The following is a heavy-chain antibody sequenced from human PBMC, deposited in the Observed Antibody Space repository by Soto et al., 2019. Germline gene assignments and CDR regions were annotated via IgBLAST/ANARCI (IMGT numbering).Heavy chain of an antibody. V-gene: IGHV1-69*13. CDR1: GCTLSKSA. D-gene: IGHD6-25*01. Sequence: SSVKVSCKASGCTLSKSAISWVRHAPRQGLEWMGGIMPIFRTPDYAQKFQGRVTITADESTSTAYMELSGLSYDDTAIYYCARDKDRLHFVGNYYHVLDVWGQGTTVTGSS. J-gene: IGHJ6*02. CDR2: IMPIFRTP. CDR3: ARDKDRLHFVGNYYHVLDV.